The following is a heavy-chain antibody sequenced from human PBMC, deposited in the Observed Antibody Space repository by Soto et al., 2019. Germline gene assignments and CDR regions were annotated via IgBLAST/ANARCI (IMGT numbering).Heavy chain of an antibody. CDR2: INAGNGNT. J-gene: IGHJ2*01. CDR3: ARDSSSWYLSWYFDL. Sequence: GASVKVSCKASGYTFTSYAMHWVRQAPGQRLEWMGWINAGNGNTKYSQKFQGRVTITRDTSASTAYMELSSLRSEDTAVYYCARDSSSWYLSWYFDLWGRGTLVTVSS. CDR1: GYTFTSYA. V-gene: IGHV1-3*01. D-gene: IGHD6-13*01.